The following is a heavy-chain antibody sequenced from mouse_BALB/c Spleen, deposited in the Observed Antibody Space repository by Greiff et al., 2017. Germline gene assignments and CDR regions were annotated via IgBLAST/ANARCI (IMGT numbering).Heavy chain of an antibody. CDR2: IYPYNGGT. Sequence: VQLQQSGPELVKPGASVKISCKASGYTFTDYNMHWVKQSHGKSLEWIGYIYPYNGGTGYNQKFKSKATLTVDNSSSTAYMELRSLTSEDSAVYYCAREGYYYGSRRNYFDYWGQGTTLTVSS. J-gene: IGHJ2*01. V-gene: IGHV1S29*02. D-gene: IGHD1-1*01. CDR3: AREGYYYGSRRNYFDY. CDR1: GYTFTDYN.